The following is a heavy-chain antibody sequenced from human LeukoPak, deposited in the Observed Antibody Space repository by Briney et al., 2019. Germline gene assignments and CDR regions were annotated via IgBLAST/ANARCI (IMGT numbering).Heavy chain of an antibody. J-gene: IGHJ6*03. CDR1: GFTFSSYS. V-gene: IGHV3-48*01. CDR3: ARDLGGAREWYYYYYMDV. Sequence: PGGSLRLSXAASGFTFSSYSMNWVRQTPGKGLEGVSYISSSSSTIYYADSVKGRFTISRYNAKNLLYLQMNSLRAEDTAVYYCARDLGGAREWYYYYYMDVWGKGTTVTVSS. CDR2: ISSSSSTI. D-gene: IGHD1-26*01.